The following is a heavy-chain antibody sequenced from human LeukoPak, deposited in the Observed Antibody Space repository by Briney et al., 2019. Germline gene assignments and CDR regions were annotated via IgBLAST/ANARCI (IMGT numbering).Heavy chain of an antibody. CDR3: ARSGDGYLSVAAFDI. Sequence: PSETLSLTCTVSGGSISSYYWSWIWQPPGKGLEWIGYIYYSGSTNYNPSLKSRVTISVDTSKNQFSLKLSSVTAADTAVYYCARSGDGYLSVAAFDIWGQGTMVTVSS. J-gene: IGHJ3*02. V-gene: IGHV4-59*01. CDR2: IYYSGST. CDR1: GGSISSYY. D-gene: IGHD5-24*01.